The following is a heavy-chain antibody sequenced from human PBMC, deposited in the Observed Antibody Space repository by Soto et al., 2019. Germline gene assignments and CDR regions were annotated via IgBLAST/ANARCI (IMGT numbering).Heavy chain of an antibody. CDR3: EREALMYYDFWSGLVGFDY. CDR1: GYTFTTHV. D-gene: IGHD3-3*01. CDR2: VNGGDGNT. J-gene: IGHJ4*02. V-gene: IGHV1-3*01. Sequence: ASVKVSCKASGYTFTTHVMHWVRQAPGQRLEWMGWVNGGDGNTKYSQKVQDRVTMTTDTSASTAYMELRSLRSDDTAVYYCEREALMYYDFWSGLVGFDYWGQG.